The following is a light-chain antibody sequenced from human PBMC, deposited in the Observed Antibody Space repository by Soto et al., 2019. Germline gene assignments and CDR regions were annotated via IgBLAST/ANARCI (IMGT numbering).Light chain of an antibody. CDR1: QSLVYSDGNTY. CDR3: MQATQLRA. CDR2: KVS. Sequence: DIVLTQTPLSSPVTLGQPASISCRSSQSLVYSDGNTYLNSLQLRPGQPPRLLIYKVSNRFSWVPARCSGSGAGTDFTLKISRVEAEDVGVYYCMQATQLRAFGQGTKVEI. V-gene: IGKV2-24*01. J-gene: IGKJ1*01.